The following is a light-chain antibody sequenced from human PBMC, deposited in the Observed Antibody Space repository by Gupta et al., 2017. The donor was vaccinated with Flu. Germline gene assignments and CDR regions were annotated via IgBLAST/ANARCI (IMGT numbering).Light chain of an antibody. CDR3: MQAIKEPYT. Sequence: VLTPSPLSLPVTPGEPASISCRASQSLLHSNGYNYLDWYLQKPGQSPQRLIFLGSNRASGGTDRCSATGAGTECTLNIGRVEAGDVGVYYCMQAIKEPYTFGQGTRLEIK. CDR1: QSLLHSNGYNY. CDR2: LGS. J-gene: IGKJ2*01. V-gene: IGKV2-28*01.